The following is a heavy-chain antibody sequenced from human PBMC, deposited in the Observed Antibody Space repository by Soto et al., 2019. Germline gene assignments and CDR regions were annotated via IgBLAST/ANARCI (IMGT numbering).Heavy chain of an antibody. D-gene: IGHD3-9*01. CDR1: GFTFTSSA. Sequence: ASVKVSCKASGFTFTSSAVQWVRQARGQRLEWIGWIVVGSGNTNYAQKFQERVTITRDMSTSTAYMELSSLRSEDTAVYYCAADVRYFDWLDLPWFDPWGQGTLVTVSS. J-gene: IGHJ5*02. V-gene: IGHV1-58*01. CDR2: IVVGSGNT. CDR3: AADVRYFDWLDLPWFDP.